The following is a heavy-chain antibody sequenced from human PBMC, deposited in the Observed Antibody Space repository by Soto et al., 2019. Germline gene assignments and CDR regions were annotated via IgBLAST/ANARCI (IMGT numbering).Heavy chain of an antibody. CDR2: ISAYNGNT. J-gene: IGHJ6*02. Sequence: ASVKVSCKASGYTFTSYGISWVRQAPGQGREWMGWISAYNGNTNYAQKLQGRVTVTTDTSTSIAYMELRSLRFDDTAVYYCARRSIAAAGSYFYYGMDVWGQGTTVTVSS. D-gene: IGHD6-13*01. V-gene: IGHV1-18*01. CDR1: GYTFTSYG. CDR3: ARRSIAAAGSYFYYGMDV.